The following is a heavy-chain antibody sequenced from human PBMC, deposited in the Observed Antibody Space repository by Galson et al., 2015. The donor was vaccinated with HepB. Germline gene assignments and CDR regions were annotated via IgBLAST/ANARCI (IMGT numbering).Heavy chain of an antibody. CDR1: GFTFSSSW. D-gene: IGHD6-19*01. CDR3: ARESSGYYLPADAFDI. J-gene: IGHJ3*02. V-gene: IGHV3-7*03. Sequence: SLRLSCAASGFTFSSSWMSWVRQAPGKGLEWVANIKQDGSEKYYVDSVKGRFTISRDNAKNSLYLQMNSLRAEDTAVYYCARESSGYYLPADAFDIWGQGTMVTVSS. CDR2: IKQDGSEK.